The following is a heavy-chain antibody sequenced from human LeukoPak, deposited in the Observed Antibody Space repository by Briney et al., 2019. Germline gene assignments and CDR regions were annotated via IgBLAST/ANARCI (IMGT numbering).Heavy chain of an antibody. Sequence: GASVKVSCKASGYRFNTYYITWVRQAPGQGLEWVGSINSYNNNTKSAQNVQGRVSMTIDTSTSTAYMELRSLRSDDTAVYFCARDNVGGSYPYYYYYGMDVWGQGTPITVSS. V-gene: IGHV1-18*01. CDR2: INSYNNNT. CDR1: GYRFNTYY. J-gene: IGHJ6*02. CDR3: ARDNVGGSYPYYYYYGMDV. D-gene: IGHD1-26*01.